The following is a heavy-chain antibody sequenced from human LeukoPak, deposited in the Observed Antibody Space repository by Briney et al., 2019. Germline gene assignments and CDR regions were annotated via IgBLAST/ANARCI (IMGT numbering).Heavy chain of an antibody. J-gene: IGHJ3*02. CDR1: GFTFSSYG. D-gene: IGHD4-17*01. Sequence: GGSLRLSCAASGFTFSSYGMHWVRQAPGKGLEWVAVISYDGSNKYYADSVKGRFTISRDNSKNTLYLQMNSLRAEDTAVCYCAKVGMTTVTSDAFDIWGQGTMVTVSS. CDR3: AKVGMTTVTSDAFDI. V-gene: IGHV3-30*18. CDR2: ISYDGSNK.